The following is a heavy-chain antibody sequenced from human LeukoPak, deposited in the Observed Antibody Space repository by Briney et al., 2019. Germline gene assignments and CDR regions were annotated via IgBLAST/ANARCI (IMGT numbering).Heavy chain of an antibody. CDR2: ISAYNGNT. Sequence: GASVKVSCKASGYTFTSYGISWVRQAPGQGLEWMGWISAYNGNTNYAQKFQGRVTMTRDTSISTAYMELSRLRSDDTAVYYCASPLSYYDSSGYDYWGQGTLVTVSS. D-gene: IGHD3-22*01. J-gene: IGHJ4*02. CDR3: ASPLSYYDSSGYDY. CDR1: GYTFTSYG. V-gene: IGHV1-18*01.